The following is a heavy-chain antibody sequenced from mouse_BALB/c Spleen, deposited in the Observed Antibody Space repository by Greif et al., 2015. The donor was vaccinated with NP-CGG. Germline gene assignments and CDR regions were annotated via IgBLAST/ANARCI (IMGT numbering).Heavy chain of an antibody. J-gene: IGHJ4*01. CDR2: IYPGNVNT. CDR3: AREGYGPSDAMDY. D-gene: IGHD1-1*02. V-gene: IGHV1S56*01. CDR1: GYTFTSYY. Sequence: QVQLKESGPELVKPGASVRISCNASGYTFTSYYIHWVKQRPGQGLEWIGWIYPGNVNTKYNEKFKGKATLTADKSSSTAYMQLSSLTSEDSAVYFCAREGYGPSDAMDYWGQGTSVTVSS.